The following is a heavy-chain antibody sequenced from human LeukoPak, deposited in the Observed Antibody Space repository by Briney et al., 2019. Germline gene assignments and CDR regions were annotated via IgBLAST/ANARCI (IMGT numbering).Heavy chain of an antibody. CDR2: ISWNSGSI. Sequence: GGSLRLSCAASGFTFDDYAMHWVRQAPGKGLEWVSGISWNSGSIGYADSVKGRFTISRDNAKNSLYLQMNSLRAEDTALYYCAKGPTVTPSYYFDYWGQGTLVTVSS. CDR3: AKGPTVTPSYYFDY. CDR1: GFTFDDYA. J-gene: IGHJ4*02. D-gene: IGHD4-11*01. V-gene: IGHV3-9*01.